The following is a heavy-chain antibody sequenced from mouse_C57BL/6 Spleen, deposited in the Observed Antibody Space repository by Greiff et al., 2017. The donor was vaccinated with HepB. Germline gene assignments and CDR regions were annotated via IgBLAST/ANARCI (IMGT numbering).Heavy chain of an antibody. D-gene: IGHD1-1*01. CDR1: GYAFSSYW. CDR3: ARWGITTVVAPVDY. Sequence: QVQLQQSGAELVKPGASVKISRKASGYAFSSYWMNWVKQRPGKGLEWIGQIYPGDGDTNYNGKFKGKATLTADKSSSTAYMQLSSLTSEDSAVYFCARWGITTVVAPVDYWGQGTTLTVSS. CDR2: IYPGDGDT. J-gene: IGHJ2*01. V-gene: IGHV1-80*01.